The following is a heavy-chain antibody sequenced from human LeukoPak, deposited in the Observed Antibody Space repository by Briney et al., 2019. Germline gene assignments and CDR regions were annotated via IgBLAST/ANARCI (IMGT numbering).Heavy chain of an antibody. J-gene: IGHJ4*02. V-gene: IGHV3-23*01. CDR1: GFTFSNYA. Sequence: PGGSLRLSCAASGFTFSNYAMDWVRQAPGKGLEWVSAISGSGGSTYYADSVKGRFTISRDNSKNTLYLQMNSLRAEDTAVYYCARDRVVVPAAFDYWGQGTLVTVSS. CDR2: ISGSGGST. D-gene: IGHD2-2*01. CDR3: ARDRVVVPAAFDY.